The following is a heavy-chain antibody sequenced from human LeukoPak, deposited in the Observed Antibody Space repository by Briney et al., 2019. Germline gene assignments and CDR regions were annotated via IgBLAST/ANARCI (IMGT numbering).Heavy chain of an antibody. V-gene: IGHV1-46*01. D-gene: IGHD2-2*01. J-gene: IGHJ4*02. CDR1: GYTFTSYY. CDR2: INPSGGST. CDR3: ARSYCSSTSCFFFDY. Sequence: ASVKVSCKASGYTFTSYYMHWVRQAPGQGLEWMGIINPSGGSTGYAQKFQGRVTITRNTSISTAYMELSSLRSEDTAVYYCARSYCSSTSCFFFDYWGQGTLVTVSS.